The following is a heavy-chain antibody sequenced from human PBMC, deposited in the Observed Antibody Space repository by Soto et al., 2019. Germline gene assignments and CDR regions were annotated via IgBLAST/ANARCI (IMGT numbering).Heavy chain of an antibody. J-gene: IGHJ4*02. Sequence: EVQLLESGGGLVQPGGSLRLSCAASGFTFSSYAMSWVRQAPGKGLEWVSGISDSGGSTYYADSVKGRFTISRDNSKNTLYLQMNSLRAEDTAVYYCASGCGGICYSRIHYWGQGTLVTVSS. D-gene: IGHD2-15*01. CDR3: ASGCGGICYSRIHY. CDR2: ISDSGGST. V-gene: IGHV3-23*01. CDR1: GFTFSSYA.